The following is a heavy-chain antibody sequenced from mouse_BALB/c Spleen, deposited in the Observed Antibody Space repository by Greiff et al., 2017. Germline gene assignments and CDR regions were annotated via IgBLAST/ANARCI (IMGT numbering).Heavy chain of an antibody. CDR2: ISDGGSYT. D-gene: IGHD2-3*01. CDR3: ARGGGFYDAWFAY. V-gene: IGHV5-4*02. CDR1: GFTFSDYY. J-gene: IGHJ3*01. Sequence: EVMLVESGGGLVKPGGSLKLSCAASGFTFSDYYMYWVRQTPEKRLEWVATISDGGSYTYYPDSVKGRFTISRDNAKNNLYLQMSSLKSEDTAMYYCARGGGFYDAWFAYWGQGTLVTVSA.